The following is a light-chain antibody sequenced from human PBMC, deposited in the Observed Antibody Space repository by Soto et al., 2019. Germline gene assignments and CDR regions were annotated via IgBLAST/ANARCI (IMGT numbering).Light chain of an antibody. CDR1: SGHSSYI. J-gene: IGLJ1*01. V-gene: IGLV4-60*02. CDR3: ETWDSNTRV. CDR2: LEGSGSY. Sequence: QSVLTQSSSASASLGSSVKLTCTLSSGHSSYIIAWHQQQPGKAPRYLMKLEGSGSYNKGSGVPDRFSGSSSGADRYLTISNLQFEDEADYYCETWDSNTRVFGTETKLTVL.